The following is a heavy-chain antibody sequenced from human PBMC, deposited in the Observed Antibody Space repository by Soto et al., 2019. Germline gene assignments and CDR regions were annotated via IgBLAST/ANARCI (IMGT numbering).Heavy chain of an antibody. J-gene: IGHJ6*02. CDR1: GFTFSSYG. V-gene: IGHV3-30*18. D-gene: IGHD1-1*01. Sequence: GGSLRLSCAASGFTFSSYGMHWVRQAPGKGLEWVAVISYDGSNKYYADSVKGRFTISRDNSKNTLYLQMNSLRAEDTAVYYCAKDSGTTAMDVWGQGTTVTVSS. CDR3: AKDSGTTAMDV. CDR2: ISYDGSNK.